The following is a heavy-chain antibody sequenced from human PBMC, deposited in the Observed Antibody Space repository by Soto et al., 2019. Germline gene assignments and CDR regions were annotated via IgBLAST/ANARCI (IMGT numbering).Heavy chain of an antibody. CDR1: GFDFSNYI. CDR2: ISGSGTTI. V-gene: IGHV3-48*02. Sequence: EVQLVESGGGLVHPGGSLRLSCVVSGFDFSNYIMNWVRQAPGKGLEWISYISGSGTTILYADSVKGRFTVSRDNAKNSLYLEKNSLRDEDTAVYYCARLGAYWGQGTLVTVSS. J-gene: IGHJ4*02. CDR3: ARLGAY.